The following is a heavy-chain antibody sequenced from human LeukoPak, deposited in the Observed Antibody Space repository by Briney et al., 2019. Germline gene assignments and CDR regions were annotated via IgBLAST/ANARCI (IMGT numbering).Heavy chain of an antibody. Sequence: PSETLSHTCAVYGGSFSGHYWSWIRQPPGKGLEWIGEMNHHGNTNYNPSLKSRVTISVDTSKNQFSLRLSAVTAADTAVYYCARRPLVGGIDSWGQGALVTVSS. CDR3: ARRPLVGGIDS. CDR1: GGSFSGHY. V-gene: IGHV4-34*01. CDR2: MNHHGNT. J-gene: IGHJ4*02. D-gene: IGHD1-26*01.